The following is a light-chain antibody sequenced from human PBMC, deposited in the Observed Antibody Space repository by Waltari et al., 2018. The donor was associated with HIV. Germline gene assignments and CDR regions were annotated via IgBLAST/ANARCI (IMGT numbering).Light chain of an antibody. J-gene: IGLJ1*01. CDR1: SGHSSYA. CDR3: QTWGSGIQV. Sequence: QLVLTQSPSASASLGASVKLTSTLSSGHSSYAIAWHQQQPEKGPRYLMKLNNDGSHTKGDGIPNRFSGSSSGAERYLTISSLQSEDEADYYCQTWGSGIQVFGSGTKVTVL. CDR2: LNNDGSH. V-gene: IGLV4-69*01.